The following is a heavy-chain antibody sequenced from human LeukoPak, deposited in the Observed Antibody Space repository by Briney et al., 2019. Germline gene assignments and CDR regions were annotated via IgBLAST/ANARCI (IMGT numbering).Heavy chain of an antibody. CDR2: INPNSGGT. Sequence: ASVKVSCKASGYTFTGYYMHWVRQAPGQGLEWMGWINPNSGGTNYAQKFQGWVTMTRDTSISTAYMELSGLRSDDTAVYYCARGRRMKAMVRGVITDYYGMDVWGKGTTVTVSS. D-gene: IGHD3-10*01. V-gene: IGHV1-2*04. J-gene: IGHJ6*04. CDR1: GYTFTGYY. CDR3: ARGRRMKAMVRGVITDYYGMDV.